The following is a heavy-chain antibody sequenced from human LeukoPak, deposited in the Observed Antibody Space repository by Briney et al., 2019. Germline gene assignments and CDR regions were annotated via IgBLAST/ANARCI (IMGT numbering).Heavy chain of an antibody. CDR2: IRGSGGIT. D-gene: IGHD2-15*01. CDR1: VFSFISYA. Sequence: GGSLRLSSVHSVFSFISYAVRCVRQAPGKGLEWVSTIRGSGGITYYSDSVKGRFTISRDNSKNTLYLQMNSLRAEDTAVYYCAQRVGYRIGGSCLIPPQFQYWGQGTLVTVSS. V-gene: IGHV3-23*01. J-gene: IGHJ4*02. CDR3: AQRVGYRIGGSCLIPPQFQY.